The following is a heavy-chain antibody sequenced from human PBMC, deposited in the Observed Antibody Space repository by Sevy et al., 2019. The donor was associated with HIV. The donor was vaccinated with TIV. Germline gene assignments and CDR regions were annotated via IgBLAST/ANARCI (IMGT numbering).Heavy chain of an antibody. CDR3: ATHASDYDSTGYLERDAFDI. J-gene: IGHJ3*02. V-gene: IGHV3-53*01. D-gene: IGHD3-22*01. CDR2: IYAGGST. Sequence: GGSLRLSCAASGFTFSSYEMNWVRQAPGKGLEWVSVIYAGGSTYYADSVKGRFTISRDNSKNTLYLQMNSLRAEDTAVYYCATHASDYDSTGYLERDAFDIWGQGTMVTVSS. CDR1: GFTFSSYE.